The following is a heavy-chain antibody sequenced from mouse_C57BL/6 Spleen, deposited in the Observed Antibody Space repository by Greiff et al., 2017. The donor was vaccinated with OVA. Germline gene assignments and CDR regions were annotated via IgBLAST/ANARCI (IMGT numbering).Heavy chain of an antibody. J-gene: IGHJ3*01. CDR2: INPNNGGT. D-gene: IGHD1-1*01. CDR3: AGYGSSFAY. V-gene: IGHV1-26*01. Sequence: MQLKQSGPELVKPGASVKISCKASGYTFTDYYMNWVKQSHGKSLEWIGEINPNNGGTSYNQKFKGKATLTVDKSSSTAYMELRSLTSEDSAVYYCAGYGSSFAYWGQGTLVTVSA. CDR1: GYTFTDYY.